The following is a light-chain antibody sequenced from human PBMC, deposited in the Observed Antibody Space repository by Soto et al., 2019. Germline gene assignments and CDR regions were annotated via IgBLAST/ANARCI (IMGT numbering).Light chain of an antibody. CDR1: QSINSE. J-gene: IGKJ2*01. CDR2: GAS. CDR3: QQGHNWPLT. Sequence: EIVMTQSPATLSLSPGERAALSCRASQSINSELAWYQQKPGQPPRLLIYGASTRATGVPARFTGSESGSEFTLTISGLQSEDCAVSYCQQGHNWPLTFGQGTRLEI. V-gene: IGKV3-15*01.